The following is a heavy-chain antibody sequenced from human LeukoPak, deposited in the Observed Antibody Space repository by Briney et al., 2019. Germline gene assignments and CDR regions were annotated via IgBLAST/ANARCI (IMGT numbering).Heavy chain of an antibody. Sequence: SGTLSLTCAVSGVSFDDYYWSWVRQTPGKGLEWIGEINHSGYTNDNPSLKSRVNLSIDTSRKQFSLNLRSVTVADAGIYFCTRMTRGHDYWGQGTQVTVSS. D-gene: IGHD4-11*01. CDR3: TRMTRGHDY. V-gene: IGHV4-34*01. CDR2: INHSGYT. J-gene: IGHJ4*02. CDR1: GVSFDDYY.